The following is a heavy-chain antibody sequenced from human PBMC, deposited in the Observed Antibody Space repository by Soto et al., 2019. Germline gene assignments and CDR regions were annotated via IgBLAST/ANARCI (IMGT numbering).Heavy chain of an antibody. CDR1: GYTFTGYY. Sequence: ASVKVSCKASGYTFTGYYMHWVRQAPGQGLEWMGWINPKNGGTNYAQKFQGRVTMTEDTSTDTAYMELSSLRSEDTAVYYCATDRWRALEVTFDYWGQGTLVTVSS. CDR3: ATDRWRALEVTFDY. CDR2: INPKNGGT. D-gene: IGHD1-1*01. J-gene: IGHJ4*02. V-gene: IGHV1-2*02.